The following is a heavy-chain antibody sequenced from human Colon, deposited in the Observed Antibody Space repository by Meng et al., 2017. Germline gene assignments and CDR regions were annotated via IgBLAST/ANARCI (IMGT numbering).Heavy chain of an antibody. V-gene: IGHV4-39*01. D-gene: IGHD3-10*01. CDR3: ARRRGGSGRDC. J-gene: IGHJ4*02. Sequence: QLQLQESGPGLVKPSETLSFTCLVSGGSISSNGYYWDWVRQPPGKGLEWIGAIYHSGSTSYNPSLQSRVTMFVDTSKNQFSLMLTSVTATDTAVYYCARRRGGSGRDCWGQGTLVTVSS. CDR2: IYHSGST. CDR1: GGSISSNGYY.